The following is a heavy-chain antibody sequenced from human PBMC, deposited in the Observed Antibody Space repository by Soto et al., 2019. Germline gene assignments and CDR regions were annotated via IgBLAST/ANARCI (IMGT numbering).Heavy chain of an antibody. CDR1: GGTFSSYA. CDR2: IIPIFGTA. Sequence: SVKVSCKASGGTFSSYAISWVRQAPGQGLEWMGGIIPIFGTANYAQKFQGRVTITADESTSTAYMELSSLRSEDTAVYYCARDLDIVVVPAAIPRPYYYYGMDVWGQGTTVTVSS. V-gene: IGHV1-69*13. CDR3: ARDLDIVVVPAAIPRPYYYYGMDV. D-gene: IGHD2-2*02. J-gene: IGHJ6*02.